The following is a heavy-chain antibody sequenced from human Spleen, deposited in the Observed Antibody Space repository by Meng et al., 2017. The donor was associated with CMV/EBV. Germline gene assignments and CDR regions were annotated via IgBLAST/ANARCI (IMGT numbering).Heavy chain of an antibody. J-gene: IGHJ6*02. V-gene: IGHV1-46*01. CDR2: INPSGGST. D-gene: IGHD5/OR15-5a*01. Sequence: ASVKVSCKASGYTFTSYYMHCVRQAPGQWLEWIGIINPSGGSTSYAQKFQGRVTMTRDTSTSTVYMELSSLISEDTAVYYCASESVESSPASSSTYYYYGMDVWGQGTTGTVSS. CDR1: GYTFTSYY. CDR3: ASESVESSPASSSTYYYYGMDV.